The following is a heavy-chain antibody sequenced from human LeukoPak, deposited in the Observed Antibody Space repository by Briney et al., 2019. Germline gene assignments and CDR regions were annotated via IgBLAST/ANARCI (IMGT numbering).Heavy chain of an antibody. V-gene: IGHV3-15*01. D-gene: IGHD3-3*01. J-gene: IGHJ4*02. Sequence: GGSLRLSCAASGFTFSNAWMSWVRQAPGKGLEWVGRIKSKTDGGTTDYAAPVKGRFTISRDDSKNTLYLQMNSLKTEDTAVYYCTTDLWTAHYDFWSGYFYGDYWGQGTLVTVSS. CDR1: GFTFSNAW. CDR2: IKSKTDGGTT. CDR3: TTDLWTAHYDFWSGYFYGDY.